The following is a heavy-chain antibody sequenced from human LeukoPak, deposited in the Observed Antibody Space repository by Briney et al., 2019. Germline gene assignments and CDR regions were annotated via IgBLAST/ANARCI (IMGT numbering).Heavy chain of an antibody. D-gene: IGHD6-19*01. CDR1: GFTFSTYA. CDR3: ASDPGVAAIDY. V-gene: IGHV3-30*04. CDR2: ISYDGTRK. J-gene: IGHJ4*02. Sequence: PGRSLRLSCAASGFTFSTYAMHWVRQAPGMGLEWVAAISYDGTRKYYADSVKGRFTISRDNSKTTLFLQMDSLRAEDTAVYFCASDPGVAAIDYWGQGTLVTVSS.